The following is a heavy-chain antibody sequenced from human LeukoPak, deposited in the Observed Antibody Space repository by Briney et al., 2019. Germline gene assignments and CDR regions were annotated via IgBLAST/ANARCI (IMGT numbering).Heavy chain of an antibody. CDR2: FYYSGST. V-gene: IGHV4-59*01. CDR3: ARDPGRGTTNPFDY. D-gene: IGHD1-14*01. J-gene: IGHJ4*02. Sequence: PSETLSLTCTVSGGSISSYYWSWIRQPPGKGLEWIGYFYYSGSTNYNPSLKSRVTISVDTSKNQFSLKLSSVTAADTAVYYCARDPGRGTTNPFDYWGQGTLVTASS. CDR1: GGSISSYY.